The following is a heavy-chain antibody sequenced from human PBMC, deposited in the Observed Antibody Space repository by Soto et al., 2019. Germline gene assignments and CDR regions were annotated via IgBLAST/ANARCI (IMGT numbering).Heavy chain of an antibody. CDR2: ISYDGSNK. V-gene: IGHV3-30-3*01. CDR1: GFTFSSYA. J-gene: IGHJ5*02. CDR3: ARDGRYSSSWYRNWFDP. D-gene: IGHD6-13*01. Sequence: GGSLRLSCAASGFTFSSYAMHWVRQAPGKGLEWVAVISYDGSNKYYADSVKGRFTISRDNSKNTLYLQMNSLRAEDTAVYYCARDGRYSSSWYRNWFDPWGQGTLVPVSS.